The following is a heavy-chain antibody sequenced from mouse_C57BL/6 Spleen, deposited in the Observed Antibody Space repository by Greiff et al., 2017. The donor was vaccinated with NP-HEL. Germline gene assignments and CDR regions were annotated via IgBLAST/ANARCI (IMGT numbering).Heavy chain of an antibody. D-gene: IGHD2-4*01. CDR2: LDPSDSYP. CDR1: GYTFTSYW. CDR3: ARGGLRRGFAY. V-gene: IGHV1-50*01. Sequence: QVQLQQPGAELVKPGASVKLSCKASGYTFTSYWMQWVKQRPGQGLEWIGELDPSDSYPNYNQKFKGKATLTVDTSSSTAYMQLSSLTSEDSAVYYCARGGLRRGFAYWGQGTLVTVSA. J-gene: IGHJ3*01.